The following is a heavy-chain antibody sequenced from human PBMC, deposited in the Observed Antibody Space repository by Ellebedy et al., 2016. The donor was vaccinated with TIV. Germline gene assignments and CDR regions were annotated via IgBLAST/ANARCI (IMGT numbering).Heavy chain of an antibody. Sequence: GESLKISCAASGFTFSSYAMHWVRQAPGKGLEWVAVISYDGSNKYYADSVKGRFTISRDNSKKTLYLQMNSLRAEDTAVYYCARVWAATKNHNFDYWGQGTLVTVSS. V-gene: IGHV3-30-3*01. J-gene: IGHJ4*02. D-gene: IGHD1-14*01. CDR3: ARVWAATKNHNFDY. CDR1: GFTFSSYA. CDR2: ISYDGSNK.